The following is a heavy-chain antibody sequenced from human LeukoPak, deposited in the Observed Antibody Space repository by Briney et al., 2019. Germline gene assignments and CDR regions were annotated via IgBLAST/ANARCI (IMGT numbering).Heavy chain of an antibody. V-gene: IGHV3-48*04. CDR1: GFTFTSYS. CDR2: ISNSGRII. CDR3: ARDHYDILSGPDLGPGDY. Sequence: GGSLRLSCVASGFTFTSYSMNWVRQAPGKGLEWVSYISNSGRIIYYADSVKGRFTISRDNAKNTLYLQMNSLRAEDTAVYYCARDHYDILSGPDLGPGDYWGHGTLVTVSS. J-gene: IGHJ4*01. D-gene: IGHD3-9*01.